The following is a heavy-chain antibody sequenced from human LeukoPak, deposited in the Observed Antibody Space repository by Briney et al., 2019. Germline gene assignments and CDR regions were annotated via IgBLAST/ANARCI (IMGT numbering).Heavy chain of an antibody. J-gene: IGHJ6*03. V-gene: IGHV4-39*01. CDR3: ARLNYYYYYMDV. Sequence: SETLSLTCTVSGGSISSSSYYWGWIRQPPGKGLEWIGSIYYSGSTYYNPSLKSRVTISVDTSKNQFSLRLTSVTAADTAVYYCARLNYYYYYMDVWGKGTTVTISS. CDR2: IYYSGST. CDR1: GGSISSSSYY.